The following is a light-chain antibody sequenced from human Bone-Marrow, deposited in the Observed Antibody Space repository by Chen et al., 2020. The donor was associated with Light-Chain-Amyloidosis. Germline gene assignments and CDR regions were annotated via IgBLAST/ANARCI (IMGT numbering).Light chain of an antibody. V-gene: IGLV3-21*02. J-gene: IGLJ3*02. CDR3: QVWDRSSDSPV. CDR1: NIGSTS. Sequence: SYVLTQPSSVSVAPGQTATIACGGNNIGSTSVHWYQQTPGQAPLLVVYDDSDRPSGIPERLSGSNSGNTATLTISGVEAGDEADDYCQVWDRSSDSPVFGGGTKLPVL. CDR2: DDS.